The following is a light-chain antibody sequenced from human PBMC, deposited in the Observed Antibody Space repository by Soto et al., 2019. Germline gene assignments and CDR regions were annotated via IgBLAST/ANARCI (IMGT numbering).Light chain of an antibody. CDR1: SSDIGGYHY. V-gene: IGLV2-14*01. CDR3: SSYTSGITVV. CDR2: DVS. Sequence: QSALTQPASVSGSPGQSITISCTGTSSDIGGYHYVYWFQQHPGKAPKLMIYDVSNRHSGVSDRFSGSKSGNTASLTISGLQADDEADYYCSSYTSGITVVFGGGTKLTV. J-gene: IGLJ2*01.